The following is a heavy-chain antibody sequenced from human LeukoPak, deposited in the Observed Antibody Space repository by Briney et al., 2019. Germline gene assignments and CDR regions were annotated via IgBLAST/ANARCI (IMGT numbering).Heavy chain of an antibody. CDR1: GGSIRSGSYY. V-gene: IGHV4-61*02. J-gene: IGHJ4*02. CDR3: ARVRPELWFDY. CDR2: IYTSGST. Sequence: PSETLSLTCTVSGGSIRSGSYYWSWIRQPAGKGLEWIGRIYTSGSTNYNPSLKSRVIISVDTSKNQFSLKLSSVTAADTAVYYCARVRPELWFDYWGQGTLVTVSS. D-gene: IGHD5-18*01.